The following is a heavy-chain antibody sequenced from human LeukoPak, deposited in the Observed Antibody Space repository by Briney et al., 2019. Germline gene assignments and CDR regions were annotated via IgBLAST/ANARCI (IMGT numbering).Heavy chain of an antibody. Sequence: GRSLRLSCAGPGFTFGGYGMHWFRQTPGKGLEWVAVIAYDGSRAFYADSVKGRFTISRDNSKNTVSVQMDDLRAEDTAVYYCTRYNNDHFDYWGQGTLVTVSS. D-gene: IGHD1-14*01. CDR1: GFTFGGYG. V-gene: IGHV3-33*01. CDR2: IAYDGSRA. J-gene: IGHJ4*02. CDR3: TRYNNDHFDY.